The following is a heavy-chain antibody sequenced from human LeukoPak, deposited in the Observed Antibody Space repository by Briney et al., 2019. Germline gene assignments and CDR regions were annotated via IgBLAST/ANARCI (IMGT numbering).Heavy chain of an antibody. V-gene: IGHV3-7*03. J-gene: IGHJ4*02. CDR2: IKQDGSET. D-gene: IGHD6-13*01. Sequence: GGSLRLSCAASGFTFSNYWMSWVRQAPGKGLEWVANIKQDGSETDYVDSVKGRFTISRDNAKNSLCLQVNSLRAEDTAVYYCARDKAAAGIFGHWGQGTLVTVSS. CDR1: GFTFSNYW. CDR3: ARDKAAAGIFGH.